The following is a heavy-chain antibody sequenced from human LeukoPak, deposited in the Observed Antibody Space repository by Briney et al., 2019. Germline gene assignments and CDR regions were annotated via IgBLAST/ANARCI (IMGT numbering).Heavy chain of an antibody. J-gene: IGHJ4*02. CDR1: GGTFSSYA. CDR2: IIPIFGTA. Sequence: ASVKVSCKASGGTFSSYAISWVRQAPGQGLEWMGGIIPIFGTANYAQKFQGRVTITADESTSTAYMKLSSLRSEDTAVYYCARVAYYYDRQFDYWGQGTLVTVSS. CDR3: ARVAYYYDRQFDY. D-gene: IGHD3-22*01. V-gene: IGHV1-69*13.